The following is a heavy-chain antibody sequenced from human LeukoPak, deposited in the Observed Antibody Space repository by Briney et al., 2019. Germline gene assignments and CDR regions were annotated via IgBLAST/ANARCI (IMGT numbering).Heavy chain of an antibody. CDR3: ARSTMIVTPDAFDI. Sequence: APVKVSCKASGYTFTGYYMHWVRQAPGQGLEWMGWINPNSGGTNYAQKFQGRVTMTRDTSISTAYMELSRLRSDDTAVYYCARSTMIVTPDAFDIWGQGTMVTVSS. D-gene: IGHD3-22*01. CDR2: INPNSGGT. CDR1: GYTFTGYY. V-gene: IGHV1-2*02. J-gene: IGHJ3*02.